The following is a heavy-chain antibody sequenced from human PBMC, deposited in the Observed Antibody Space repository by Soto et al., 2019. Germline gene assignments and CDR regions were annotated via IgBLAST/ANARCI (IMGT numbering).Heavy chain of an antibody. CDR2: ISGDSRAT. Sequence: QVQLLESGGGLVKPGGSLRLSCAASKFTVSAYYMAWLRQAPGKGLDWISYISGDSRATNYADSVKGRFTISRDNAKNSLSLQLTRLTVEDTGVYFCATGQQMRVADIWGQGTMVTVSS. CDR3: ATGQQMRVADI. D-gene: IGHD6-13*01. V-gene: IGHV3-11*03. CDR1: KFTVSAYY. J-gene: IGHJ3*02.